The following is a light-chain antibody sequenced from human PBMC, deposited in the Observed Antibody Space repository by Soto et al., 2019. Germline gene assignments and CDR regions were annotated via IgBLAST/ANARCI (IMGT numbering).Light chain of an antibody. CDR1: QSISTY. CDR3: QQTCSTPPT. J-gene: IGKJ1*01. Sequence: DIQMTQSPSSLSASVGDRVTITCRASQSISTYLNWYQQQAGLAPKLLIYAASSLQSGVPSRFSGSGSGTDFTLTISSLQPEDFATYYCQQTCSTPPTFGQGTKVQLK. CDR2: AAS. V-gene: IGKV1-39*01.